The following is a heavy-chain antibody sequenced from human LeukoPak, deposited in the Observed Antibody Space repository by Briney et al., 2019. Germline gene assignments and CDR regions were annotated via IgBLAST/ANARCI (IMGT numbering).Heavy chain of an antibody. V-gene: IGHV5-51*01. Sequence: KPGESLKISCKGSGYSFTSYWIGWVRPMPGKGLEWMGIIYPGDSDTRYSPSFQGQVTISADKSISTAYLQWSSLKASDTAMYYCARRFYGDYSAYHDAFDIWGQGTMVTVSS. CDR3: ARRFYGDYSAYHDAFDI. CDR2: IYPGDSDT. J-gene: IGHJ3*02. CDR1: GYSFTSYW. D-gene: IGHD4-17*01.